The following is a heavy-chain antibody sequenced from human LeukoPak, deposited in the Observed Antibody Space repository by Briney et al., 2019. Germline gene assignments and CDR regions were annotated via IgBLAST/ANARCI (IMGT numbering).Heavy chain of an antibody. CDR2: ISSSSSYT. CDR3: ARDRYCSGGSCYGWFDP. J-gene: IGHJ5*02. V-gene: IGHV3-11*06. Sequence: RSGGSLRLSCAASGFTFSDYYMSWIRQAPGKGLERVSYISSSSSYTKYADSVKGRFTISRDNAKNSLYLQMNSLRAEDTAVYHCARDRYCSGGSCYGWFDPWGQGTLVTVSS. D-gene: IGHD2-15*01. CDR1: GFTFSDYY.